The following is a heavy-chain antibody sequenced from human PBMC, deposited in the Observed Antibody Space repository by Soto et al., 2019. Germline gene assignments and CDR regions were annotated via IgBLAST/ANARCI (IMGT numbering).Heavy chain of an antibody. V-gene: IGHV1-8*01. CDR2: VNPNNGDT. D-gene: IGHD3-10*01. J-gene: IGHJ4*02. CDR3: AKVSRKGSAIDIEN. Sequence: QVQLVQSGAELKKPGASVKVSCKASGYTFSNYDMNWVRQATGQGPEWIGWVNPNNGDTGYAQKFQGRVTLTTHISTTTAYMELTSPRSEDAAIYYCAKVSRKGSAIDIENWGQGNQITVSS. CDR1: GYTFSNYD.